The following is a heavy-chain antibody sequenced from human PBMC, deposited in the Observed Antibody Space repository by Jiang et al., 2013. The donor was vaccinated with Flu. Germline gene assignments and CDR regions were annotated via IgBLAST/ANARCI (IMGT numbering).Heavy chain of an antibody. Sequence: RQSPSRGLEWLGRTYYRSKWYNDYAVSVKSRITINPDTSKNQFSLQLNSVTPEDTAVYYCARDQGQWLVIYMDVWDKGTTVTVSS. D-gene: IGHD6-19*01. V-gene: IGHV6-1*01. J-gene: IGHJ6*03. CDR3: ARDQGQWLVIYMDV. CDR2: TYYRSKWYN.